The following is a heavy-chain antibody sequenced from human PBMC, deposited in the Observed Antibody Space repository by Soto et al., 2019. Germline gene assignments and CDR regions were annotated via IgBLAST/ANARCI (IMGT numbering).Heavy chain of an antibody. CDR3: AGGRPILLWFGESNNRFDY. CDR2: INHSGST. D-gene: IGHD3-10*01. V-gene: IGHV4-34*01. J-gene: IGHJ4*02. Sequence: QVQLQQWGAGLLKPSETLSLTCAVYGGSFSGYYWSWIRQPPGKGLEWIGEINHSGSTNYDPSLKSRVTISVDTSKNQFSLKLRSVTAADTAVYYCAGGRPILLWFGESNNRFDYWGQGALVTVSS. CDR1: GGSFSGYY.